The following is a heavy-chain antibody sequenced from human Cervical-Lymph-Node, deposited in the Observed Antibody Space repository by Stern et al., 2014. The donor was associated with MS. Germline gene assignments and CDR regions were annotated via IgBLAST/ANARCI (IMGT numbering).Heavy chain of an antibody. J-gene: IGHJ5*02. CDR1: GGSISSGGYY. CDR2: ISHSGST. V-gene: IGHV4-31*03. D-gene: IGHD6-13*01. Sequence: QVQLQESGPGLVKPSQTLSLTCTVSGGSISSGGYYWSWIRQHPGKGLEWIWYISHSGSTSYNPSLTSRVTISVDTSKNQFSLKLSSVTAADTAVYYCARVPSSWQNWFDPWGQGTLVTVSS. CDR3: ARVPSSWQNWFDP.